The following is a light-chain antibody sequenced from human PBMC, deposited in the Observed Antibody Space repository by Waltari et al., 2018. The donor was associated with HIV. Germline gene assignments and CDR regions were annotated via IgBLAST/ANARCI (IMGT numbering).Light chain of an antibody. Sequence: DIVMPQHPESLALSLGERATVTSMSRQTISYSSKNKHFLAWYQQRPGQTPRLLIYGASTRAAGVPDRFGGSGSGTHFTLIINSLQSEDVATYFCQQYYNVPPTFGPGTKVEI. V-gene: IGKV4-1*01. CDR3: QQYYNVPPT. J-gene: IGKJ1*01. CDR1: QTISYSSKNKHF. CDR2: GAS.